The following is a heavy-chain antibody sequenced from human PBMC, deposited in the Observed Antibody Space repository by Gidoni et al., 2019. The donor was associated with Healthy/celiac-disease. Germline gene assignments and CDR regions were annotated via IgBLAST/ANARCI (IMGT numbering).Heavy chain of an antibody. CDR3: ATDLRFLEWFPKYDY. V-gene: IGHV4-39*07. CDR1: GGSISSSSYY. CDR2: IYYSGST. D-gene: IGHD3-3*01. Sequence: QLQLQESGPGLVKPSETLSLTCTVSGGSISSSSYYWGWIRQPPGKGLELIGSIYYSGSTYYNPSLKSRVTISVDTSKNQFSLKLSSVTAADTAVYYCATDLRFLEWFPKYDYWGQGTLVTVSS. J-gene: IGHJ4*02.